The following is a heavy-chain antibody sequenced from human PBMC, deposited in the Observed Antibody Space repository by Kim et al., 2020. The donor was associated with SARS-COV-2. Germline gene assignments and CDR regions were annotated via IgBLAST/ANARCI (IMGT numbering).Heavy chain of an antibody. CDR2: INHSGST. J-gene: IGHJ5*02. CDR1: GGSFSGYY. CDR3: ARGPVFYDFWSGYHNWFDP. Sequence: SETLSLTCAVYGGSFSGYYWSWIRQPPGKGLEWIGEINHSGSTNYNPSLKSRVTISVDTSKNQFSLKLSSVTAADTAVYYCARGPVFYDFWSGYHNWFDPWGQGTLVTVSS. D-gene: IGHD3-3*01. V-gene: IGHV4-34*01.